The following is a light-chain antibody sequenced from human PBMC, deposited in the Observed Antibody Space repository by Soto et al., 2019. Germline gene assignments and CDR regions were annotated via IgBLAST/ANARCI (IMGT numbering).Light chain of an antibody. CDR1: SSNIGSNY. CDR3: AAWDDSLSGPQVV. V-gene: IGLV1-47*01. J-gene: IGLJ2*01. CDR2: RNN. Sequence: QSVLTQPPSASGTPGQRVTISCSGSSSNIGSNYVYWYQQLPGTAPKLLIYRNNQRPSGVPDRFSGSKSGTSASLAISGLRSEHEADYYCAAWDDSLSGPQVVFGGGTKLTVL.